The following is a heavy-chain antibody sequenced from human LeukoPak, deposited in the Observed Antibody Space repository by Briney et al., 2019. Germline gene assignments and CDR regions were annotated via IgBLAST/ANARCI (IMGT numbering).Heavy chain of an antibody. Sequence: SETLSLTCTVSGGSISSYYWSWIRQPPGKGLEWIGYIYYSGSTNYNPSLKSRVTISVDTSKNQFSLKLSSVTAADTAVYYCARCPSSGWDFDYWGQGTLVTVSS. CDR3: ARCPSSGWDFDY. D-gene: IGHD6-19*01. CDR1: GGSISSYY. V-gene: IGHV4-59*12. J-gene: IGHJ4*02. CDR2: IYYSGST.